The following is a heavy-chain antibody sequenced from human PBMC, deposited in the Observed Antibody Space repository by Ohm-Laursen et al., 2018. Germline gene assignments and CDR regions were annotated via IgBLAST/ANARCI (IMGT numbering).Heavy chain of an antibody. CDR2: IHDDGTAA. Sequence: GSLRLSCTASGFIFSNFWMHWVRQGPGQGLVWVSRIHDDGTAATYADSVKGRFTISRDNAKNTLYLQMNSLRAEDTAVYYCARDLYSSGWNDYGMDVWGQGTTVTVSS. CDR1: GFIFSNFW. J-gene: IGHJ6*02. CDR3: ARDLYSSGWNDYGMDV. V-gene: IGHV3-74*01. D-gene: IGHD6-19*01.